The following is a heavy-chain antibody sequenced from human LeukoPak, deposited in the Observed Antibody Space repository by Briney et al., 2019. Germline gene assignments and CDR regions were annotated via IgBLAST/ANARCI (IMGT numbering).Heavy chain of an antibody. D-gene: IGHD1-7*01. CDR3: ARGQATGTDWFDP. V-gene: IGHV1-2*02. J-gene: IGHJ5*02. CDR2: INPSDGAT. CDR1: GYTFTMYY. Sequence: ASVKVSCKASGYTFTMYYIHWVRQAPGQGLEWMGMINPSDGATTYAQKFQGRVTMTRGTSISTAYMELSRLRSDDTAVYYCARGQATGTDWFDPWGQGTLVTVSS.